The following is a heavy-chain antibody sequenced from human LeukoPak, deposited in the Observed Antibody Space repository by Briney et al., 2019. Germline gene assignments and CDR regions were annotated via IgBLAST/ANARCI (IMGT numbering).Heavy chain of an antibody. Sequence: GGSLRLSGAASGFTFSSYGMHWVRQAPGKGLEWVAVIWYDGSNKYYADSVKGRFTISRDNSKNTLYLEMDTLKAEDTATYYCAREDAYSSSNPDYWGQGTLVTVSS. CDR3: AREDAYSSSNPDY. CDR2: IWYDGSNK. V-gene: IGHV3-33*01. J-gene: IGHJ4*02. D-gene: IGHD4-11*01. CDR1: GFTFSSYG.